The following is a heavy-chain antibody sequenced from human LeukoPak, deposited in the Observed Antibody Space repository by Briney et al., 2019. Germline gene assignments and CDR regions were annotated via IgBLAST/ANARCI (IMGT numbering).Heavy chain of an antibody. CDR1: GFSFSIYT. Sequence: GGSLRLSCAASGFSFSIYTMHWVCQAPGKGLEWVAVISYDGSNKYYADSVKGRFTISRDNSKNTLYLQMNSLRAEDTAVYYCARDREVVVAATGLGEFDYWGQGTLVSVSS. V-gene: IGHV3-30*04. J-gene: IGHJ4*02. D-gene: IGHD2-15*01. CDR3: ARDREVVVAATGLGEFDY. CDR2: ISYDGSNK.